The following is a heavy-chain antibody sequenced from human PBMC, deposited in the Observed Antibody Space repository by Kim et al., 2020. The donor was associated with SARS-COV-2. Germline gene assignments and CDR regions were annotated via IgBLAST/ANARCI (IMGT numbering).Heavy chain of an antibody. J-gene: IGHJ6*03. Sequence: GESLKISCKGSGYSFTSYWIGWVRQMPGKGLECMGIIYPGDSDTRYSPSFQGQVTISADKSISTAYLQWSSLKASDTAMYYCARVGRGPYYDFWSGYPRPRYYYYMDVWGKGTTVTVSS. CDR2: IYPGDSDT. V-gene: IGHV5-51*01. CDR1: GYSFTSYW. CDR3: ARVGRGPYYDFWSGYPRPRYYYYMDV. D-gene: IGHD3-3*01.